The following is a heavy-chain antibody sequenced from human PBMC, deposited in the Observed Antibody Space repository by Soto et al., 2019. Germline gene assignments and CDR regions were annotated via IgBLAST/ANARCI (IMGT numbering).Heavy chain of an antibody. V-gene: IGHV3-30-3*01. J-gene: IGHJ4*02. Sequence: GGSVRLSCAASGFTFRSYAMHWVRQAPGKGLEWVAVISYDGSNKYYADSVKGRFTISRDNSKNTLYLQTNSLRPEDTAVYYCARDSGYFVVVPTHYFDYWGQGTLVTVSS. D-gene: IGHD3-3*01. CDR3: ARDSGYFVVVPTHYFDY. CDR1: GFTFRSYA. CDR2: ISYDGSNK.